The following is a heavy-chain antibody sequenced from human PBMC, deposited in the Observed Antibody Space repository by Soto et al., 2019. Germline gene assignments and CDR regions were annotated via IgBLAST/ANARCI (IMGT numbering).Heavy chain of an antibody. J-gene: IGHJ4*02. CDR2: MNPFSGNA. Sequence: DSVKVSCKASGYTFTSYDIYWVRQATGQGLEWMGWMNPFSGNAVYTQKFQDRVTMTRDTSINTAHMEMSGLRSEDTAVYYCTRGKGNHWGQGSLVTVYS. CDR1: GYTFTSYD. CDR3: TRGKGNH. V-gene: IGHV1-8*01.